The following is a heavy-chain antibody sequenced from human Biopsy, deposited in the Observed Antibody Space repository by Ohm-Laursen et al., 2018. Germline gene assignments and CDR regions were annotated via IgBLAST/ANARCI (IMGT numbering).Heavy chain of an antibody. CDR3: ARDRDRRGWFDP. CDR2: IYTSGIT. V-gene: IGHV4-4*07. D-gene: IGHD1-14*01. J-gene: IGHJ5*02. Sequence: SDTLSLTCSVSGGSISDYFWSWIRQPAGKGLEWIGQIYTSGITNYSPSLKSRVTMSVDTSKNKFSLRVSSVTAADTAVYYCARDRDRRGWFDPWGQGTLVTVSS. CDR1: GGSISDYF.